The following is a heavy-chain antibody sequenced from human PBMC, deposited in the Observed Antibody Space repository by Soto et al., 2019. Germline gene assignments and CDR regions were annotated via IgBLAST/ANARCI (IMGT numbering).Heavy chain of an antibody. Sequence: SSETLSLTCAVYGGSFSGYYWSWIRQPPGKGLEWIGEINHSGSTNYNPSLKSRVTISVDTSKNQFSLKLSSVTAADTAVYYCARRRQPSNVLRYSRGFDYWGQGTLVTVSS. CDR1: GGSFSGYY. D-gene: IGHD3-9*01. V-gene: IGHV4-34*01. J-gene: IGHJ4*02. CDR3: ARRRQPSNVLRYSRGFDY. CDR2: INHSGST.